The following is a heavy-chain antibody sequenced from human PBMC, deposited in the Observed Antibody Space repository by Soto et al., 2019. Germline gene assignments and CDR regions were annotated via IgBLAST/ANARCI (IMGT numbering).Heavy chain of an antibody. D-gene: IGHD1-26*01. J-gene: IGHJ4*02. CDR3: ATASGDF. CDR1: GFTFTNYG. Sequence: ESGGGLVQPGGSLGLSCAASGFTFTNYGMMWVRQASGKGLEWVASIKQDGSEKFYVDSVKGRFTISRDDPKRSLYLQMKSLRAEDSALYYCATASGDFWGQGTLVSVSS. CDR2: IKQDGSEK. V-gene: IGHV3-7*01.